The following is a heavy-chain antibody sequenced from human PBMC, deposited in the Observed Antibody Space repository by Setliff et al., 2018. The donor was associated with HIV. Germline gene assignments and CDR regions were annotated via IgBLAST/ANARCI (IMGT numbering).Heavy chain of an antibody. CDR2: IYNSAST. CDR1: GASINSGYDY. J-gene: IGHJ4*02. V-gene: IGHV4-39*02. D-gene: IGHD3-3*01. CDR3: ARTSYNFWGGPDS. Sequence: PSETLSLTCTVSGASINSGYDYWVWIRQPPGKGLQWIGSIYNSASTYYSPSLKRRVIMYVDTSKNRFSLRLSSVSAADTAVYYCARTSYNFWGGPDSWGQGTLVTVSS.